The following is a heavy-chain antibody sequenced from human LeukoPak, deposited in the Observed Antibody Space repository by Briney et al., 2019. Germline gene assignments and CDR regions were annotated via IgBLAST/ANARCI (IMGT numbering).Heavy chain of an antibody. CDR3: ARALVAATGY. CDR1: GFTFSSHV. J-gene: IGHJ4*02. D-gene: IGHD1-26*01. CDR2: ISASGGTT. Sequence: GGSLRLSCAASGFTFSSHVVSWVRQAPGKGLEWVSGISASGGTTYYADSVKGRFTISRDNAKSSLYLQMNNLRVEDTAVYYCARALVAATGYWGQGTLVTVSS. V-gene: IGHV3-23*01.